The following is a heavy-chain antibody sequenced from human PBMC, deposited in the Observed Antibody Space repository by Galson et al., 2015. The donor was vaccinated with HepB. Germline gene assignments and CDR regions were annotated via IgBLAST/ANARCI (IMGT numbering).Heavy chain of an antibody. Sequence: TLSLTCTVSGGSISSGSYYWSWIRQPAGKGLEWIGRIYTSGSTNYNPSPKSRVTMSVDTSKNQFSLKLSSVTAADTAVYYCAREEAQYDFWSGHPFDYWGQGTLVTVSS. CDR2: IYTSGST. D-gene: IGHD3-3*01. CDR1: GGSISSGSYY. CDR3: AREEAQYDFWSGHPFDY. J-gene: IGHJ4*02. V-gene: IGHV4-61*02.